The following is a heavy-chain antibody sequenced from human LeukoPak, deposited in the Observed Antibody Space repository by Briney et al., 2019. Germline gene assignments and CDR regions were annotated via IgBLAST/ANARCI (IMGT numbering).Heavy chain of an antibody. D-gene: IGHD3-16*01. CDR2: IDSSGGYT. Sequence: GGSLRLSCAASGYTFNTYYMHWVPQTTGQVLEWISSIDSSGGYTYYAGSVKGRFTISRENDKNSLYLHMNSLRVGDTAVYSCVRGGEIGLDYWGHGTLVTVSS. CDR3: VRGGEIGLDY. CDR1: GYTFNTYY. J-gene: IGHJ4*01. V-gene: IGHV3-13*01.